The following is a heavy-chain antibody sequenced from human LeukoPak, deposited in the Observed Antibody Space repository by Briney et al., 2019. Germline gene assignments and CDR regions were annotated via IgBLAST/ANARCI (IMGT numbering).Heavy chain of an antibody. V-gene: IGHV1-18*01. CDR3: ASGSYSSSSWWFDP. D-gene: IGHD6-13*01. CDR2: ISTSTGDT. CDR1: GYSFILYG. J-gene: IGHJ5*02. Sequence: GASVKVSCKTSGYSFILYGISWVRQAPGQGPEWMGWISTSTGDTKYTQKFQGRVTLTTDTSTSTAYMELSSLRSEDTAVYYCASGSYSSSSWWFDPWGQGTLVTVSS.